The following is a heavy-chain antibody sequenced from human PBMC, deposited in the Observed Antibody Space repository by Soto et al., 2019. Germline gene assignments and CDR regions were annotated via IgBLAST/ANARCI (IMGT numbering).Heavy chain of an antibody. CDR3: TVEMATMGDFDY. Sequence: GGSLRLSCAASGFTFSSYGMHWVRQDPGKGLEWVAVISYDGSNKFYADSVKGRFTISRDNSKNTLYLQMNSLRAEDTAVYYCTVEMATMGDFDYWGQGTLVTV. J-gene: IGHJ4*02. CDR2: ISYDGSNK. CDR1: GFTFSSYG. V-gene: IGHV3-30*03. D-gene: IGHD5-12*01.